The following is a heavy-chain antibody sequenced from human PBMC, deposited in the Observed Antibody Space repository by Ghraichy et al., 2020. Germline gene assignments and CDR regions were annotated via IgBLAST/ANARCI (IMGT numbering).Heavy chain of an antibody. CDR2: ISYDGSYK. V-gene: IGHV3-30*18. CDR1: GFTCSSYA. Sequence: GGSLRLSCAASGFTCSSYAMHWVRQAPGKGLEWVAVISYDGSYKYYPDSLKGRFTISRDNSKNTLYLQMNSLRAEDTAVYYCAKDRHTGSPAWFDPWGQGTLVTVSS. J-gene: IGHJ5*02. CDR3: AKDRHTGSPAWFDP. D-gene: IGHD1-26*01.